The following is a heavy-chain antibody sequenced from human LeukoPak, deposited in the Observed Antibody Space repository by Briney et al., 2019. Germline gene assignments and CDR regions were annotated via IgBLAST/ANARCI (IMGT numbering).Heavy chain of an antibody. V-gene: IGHV4-34*01. Sequence: SETLSLTCAVYIDSYSNYHWNWIRQTPAKGMEWIGEVNESGGTNISPSLRSRVILSVDTSKNQFSLKLISVTVADTAIYYCARGQGATVPQVGKNWFDPWGQGTRVTVSS. CDR1: IDSYSNYH. CDR2: VNESGGT. D-gene: IGHD1-26*01. J-gene: IGHJ5*02. CDR3: ARGQGATVPQVGKNWFDP.